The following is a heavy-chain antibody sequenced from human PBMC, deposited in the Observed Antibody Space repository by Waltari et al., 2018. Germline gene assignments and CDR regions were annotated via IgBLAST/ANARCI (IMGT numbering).Heavy chain of an antibody. CDR3: ARSPAIGEFLEWFPTPSNWFDP. CDR2: IYTSGST. D-gene: IGHD3-3*01. J-gene: IGHJ5*02. Sequence: QVQLQESGPGLVKPSQTLSLTCTVSGGSISSGSYYWSWIRQPAGKGLEWIGRIYTSGSTNYNPSLKSRVTISVDTSKNQFSLKLSSVTAADTAVYYCARSPAIGEFLEWFPTPSNWFDPWGQGTLVTVSS. CDR1: GGSISSGSYY. V-gene: IGHV4-61*02.